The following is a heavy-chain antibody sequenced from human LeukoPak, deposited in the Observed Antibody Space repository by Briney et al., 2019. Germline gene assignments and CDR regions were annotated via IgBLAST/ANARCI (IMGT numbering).Heavy chain of an antibody. D-gene: IGHD1-7*01. CDR3: ARHSSNWNYNAFDI. CDR1: GYSFTSYW. V-gene: IGHV5-51*01. Sequence: GASLQISCKGSGYSFTSYWIGWVRRLPGKGLEWMGIIYPGDSDTRYSPSFQGQVTISADKSISTAYLQWSSLKASDTAMYYCARHSSNWNYNAFDIWGQGTMVTVSS. J-gene: IGHJ3*02. CDR2: IYPGDSDT.